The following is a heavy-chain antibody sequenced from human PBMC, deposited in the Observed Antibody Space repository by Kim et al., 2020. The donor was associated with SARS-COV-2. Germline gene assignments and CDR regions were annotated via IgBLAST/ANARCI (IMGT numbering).Heavy chain of an antibody. CDR3: ARGFYSGDFWSGHPTDYGMDV. J-gene: IGHJ6*02. Sequence: SETLSLTCAVYGGSFSGYYWSWIRQPPGKGLEWIGEINHSGSTNYNPSLKSRVTISVDTSKNQFSLKLSSVTAADTAVYYCARGFYSGDFWSGHPTDYGMDVWGQGTTVTVSS. CDR2: INHSGST. D-gene: IGHD3-3*01. CDR1: GGSFSGYY. V-gene: IGHV4-34*01.